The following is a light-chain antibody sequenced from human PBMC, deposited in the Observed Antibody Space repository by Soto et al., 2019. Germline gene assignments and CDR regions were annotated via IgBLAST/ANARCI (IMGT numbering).Light chain of an antibody. CDR1: QSFSSGY. CDR2: GAS. Sequence: DIVLTQSPGTLSLSPGERATLSCRASQSFSSGYLAWYQQKPGQAPRLLIYGASTRATDIPDRFSGSESGTEFTLTISRLEPEDFAVYYCHPYGSSPPYTFGQGTKLEI. V-gene: IGKV3-20*01. CDR3: HPYGSSPPYT. J-gene: IGKJ2*01.